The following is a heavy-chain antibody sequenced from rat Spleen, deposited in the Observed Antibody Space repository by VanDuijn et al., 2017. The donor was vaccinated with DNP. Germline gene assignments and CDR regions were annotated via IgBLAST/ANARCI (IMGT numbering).Heavy chain of an antibody. V-gene: IGHV5-58*01. J-gene: IGHJ4*01. Sequence: EVQLVETGGGLVQPGRSLKLSCVASGFTFSSYWMYWIRQAPGKGLEWVASINTDGGNTYYPDSVKGRFTISRDTAKSTLYLQMDSLRSEDTATYYCARDNYGTYGAMDAWGQGTSVTVSS. CDR2: INTDGGNT. CDR1: GFTFSSYW. CDR3: ARDNYGTYGAMDA. D-gene: IGHD1-3*01.